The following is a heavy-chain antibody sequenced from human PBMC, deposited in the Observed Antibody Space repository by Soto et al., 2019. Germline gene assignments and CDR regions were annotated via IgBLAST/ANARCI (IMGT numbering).Heavy chain of an antibody. D-gene: IGHD2-8*01. J-gene: IGHJ3*02. CDR2: IYYSGST. V-gene: IGHV4-31*02. Sequence: SETLSLTCTVSGGSISSGGYYWSWIRQHPGKGLEWIGYIYYSGSTYYNPSLKSRVTISVDTSKNQFSLKLSSVTAADTAVYYCARGYCTNGVCSQRAFDIWGQGTRVTVSS. CDR1: GGSISSGGYY. CDR3: ARGYCTNGVCSQRAFDI.